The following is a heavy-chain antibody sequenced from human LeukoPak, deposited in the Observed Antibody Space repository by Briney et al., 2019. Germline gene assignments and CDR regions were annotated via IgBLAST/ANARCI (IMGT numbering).Heavy chain of an antibody. CDR1: GRSISSSSYY. Sequence: SETLSLTCTVSGRSISSSSYYWGWVRQAPGKGLEWIGSNYYSGSTYYNPSLKSRVTISVDTSKNQFSLKLSSVTAADTAVYSCARRPYDSSGYYYVNWFFDLWGRGTLVTVSS. D-gene: IGHD3-22*01. V-gene: IGHV4-39*01. J-gene: IGHJ2*01. CDR2: NYYSGST. CDR3: ARRPYDSSGYYYVNWFFDL.